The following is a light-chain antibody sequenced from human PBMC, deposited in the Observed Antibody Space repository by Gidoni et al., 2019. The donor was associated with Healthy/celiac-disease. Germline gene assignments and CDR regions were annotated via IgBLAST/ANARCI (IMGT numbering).Light chain of an antibody. CDR1: SSDVGGYNY. Sequence: QSALTQPASVSGSPGQSITISCTGTSSDVGGYNYVSWYQQHPGKAPKLMIYDVSNRPSGVSNRFSGSKSGNTASLTISGLQAEDEADYYCSSYTSSSLLYVFGTGTKVTVI. CDR2: DVS. J-gene: IGLJ1*01. CDR3: SSYTSSSLLYV. V-gene: IGLV2-14*03.